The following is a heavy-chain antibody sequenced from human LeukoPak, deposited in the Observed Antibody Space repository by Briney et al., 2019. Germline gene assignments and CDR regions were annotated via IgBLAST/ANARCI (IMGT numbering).Heavy chain of an antibody. J-gene: IGHJ5*02. V-gene: IGHV4-38-2*01. Sequence: PSETPSLTCAVSGYSISSGYFWGWIRQPPGKGLEWIGSFYHSGSTHYNPSLRSRVTISVDTSKNQFSLNLSSVTAADTAVHYCARHDFYSNYPHNWFDPWGQGTLVTISS. CDR1: GYSISSGYF. D-gene: IGHD4-11*01. CDR2: FYHSGST. CDR3: ARHDFYSNYPHNWFDP.